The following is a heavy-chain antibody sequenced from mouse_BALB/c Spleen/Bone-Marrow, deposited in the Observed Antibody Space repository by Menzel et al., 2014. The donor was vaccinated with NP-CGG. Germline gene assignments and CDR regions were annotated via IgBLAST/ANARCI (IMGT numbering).Heavy chain of an antibody. CDR3: ARGGNWDDFDV. V-gene: IGHV5-17*02. D-gene: IGHD4-1*01. CDR1: GFTFSSFG. Sequence: EVQLVESGGGLVQPGGSRKLSCAASGFTFSSFGMHWVRQAPEKGLECGAYISSGSTAICYADTVKGRFTISRDNPKNTLFLQMTSLRSEDTAMYYCARGGNWDDFDVWGAGTTVTVSS. CDR2: ISSGSTAI. J-gene: IGHJ1*01.